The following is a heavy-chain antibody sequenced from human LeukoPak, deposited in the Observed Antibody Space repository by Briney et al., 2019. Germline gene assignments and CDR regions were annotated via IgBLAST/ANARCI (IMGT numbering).Heavy chain of an antibody. Sequence: SETLSLTCTVSGVSISSYYWSWIRRPAGKGLEWIGRIYTSGSTNYNPSLKSRVTMSVDTSKNQFSLKLSSVTAADTAVYYCARDSMTTVTTYWFYFQHWGQGTLVTVSS. J-gene: IGHJ1*01. D-gene: IGHD4-17*01. CDR2: IYTSGST. CDR3: ARDSMTTVTTYWFYFQH. V-gene: IGHV4-4*07. CDR1: GVSISSYY.